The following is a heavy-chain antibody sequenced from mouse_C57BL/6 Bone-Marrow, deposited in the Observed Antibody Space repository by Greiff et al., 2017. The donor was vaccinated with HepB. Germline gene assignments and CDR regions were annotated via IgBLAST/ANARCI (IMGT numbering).Heavy chain of an antibody. CDR2: IYPGDGDT. CDR1: GYAFSSSW. Sequence: VQLQQSGPELVKPGASVKISCKASGYAFSSSWMNWVKQRPGKGLEWIGRIYPGDGDTNYNGKFKGKATLTADKSSSTAYMQLSSLTSEDSAFYFCAGSVYYGSGTWFTYWGQGTLVTVSA. CDR3: AGSVYYGSGTWFTY. V-gene: IGHV1-82*01. D-gene: IGHD2-1*01. J-gene: IGHJ3*01.